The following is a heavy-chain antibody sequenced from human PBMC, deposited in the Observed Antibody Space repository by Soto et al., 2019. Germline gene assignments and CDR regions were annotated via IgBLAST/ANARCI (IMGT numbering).Heavy chain of an antibody. Sequence: TSETLSLTCTVSGGSISSSSYYWGWIRQPPGKGLEWIGSIYYSGSTYYNPSLKSRVTISVDTSKNQFSLKLSSVTAADTAVYYCASAWELLRMGWFDPWGQGTLVTVSS. CDR2: IYYSGST. V-gene: IGHV4-39*01. D-gene: IGHD1-26*01. CDR3: ASAWELLRMGWFDP. J-gene: IGHJ5*02. CDR1: GGSISSSSYY.